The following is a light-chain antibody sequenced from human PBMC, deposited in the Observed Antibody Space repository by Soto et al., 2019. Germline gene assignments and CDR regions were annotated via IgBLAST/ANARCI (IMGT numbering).Light chain of an antibody. V-gene: IGLV3-21*04. CDR1: NIGSKS. CDR2: YDS. Sequence: SYELTQPPSVSVAPGKTARITCGGNNIGSKSVHWYQQKPGQAPVLVIYYDSDRPSGLPERFSGSNSGNTATLTISRVEAGDEADYYCQVWDSSSDQVFGGGTKLTVL. J-gene: IGLJ2*01. CDR3: QVWDSSSDQV.